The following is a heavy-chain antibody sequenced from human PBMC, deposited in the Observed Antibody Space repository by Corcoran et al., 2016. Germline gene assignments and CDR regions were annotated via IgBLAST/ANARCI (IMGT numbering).Heavy chain of an antibody. CDR1: GFTFSNYF. Sequence: EVQLVESGGGLVQPGGSLRLSCAASGFTFSNYFMSWVRQAPGKGLEWVANIKQDGSEKNYVGSVKGRFTISRDNAKNSLYLQMNSLRAEETAVYYCARDEGFVVNYRFDYWGQGTLVTVSS. V-gene: IGHV3-7*01. J-gene: IGHJ4*02. CDR3: ARDEGFVVNYRFDY. D-gene: IGHD2-2*01. CDR2: IKQDGSEK.